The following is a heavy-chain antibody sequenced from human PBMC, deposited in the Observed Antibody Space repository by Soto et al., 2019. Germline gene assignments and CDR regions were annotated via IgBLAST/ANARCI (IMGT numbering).Heavy chain of an antibody. Sequence: QVQLVESGGGVVQPGRSLRLSCAASGFTFSSYAMHWVRQAPGKGLEWVAVISYDGSNKYYAASVKGRFTLSRDNSNNTLYLQMNSLRTEDTAVYYCARPLWRDDYNWGYFDLWGRGTLVTVSS. D-gene: IGHD4-4*01. V-gene: IGHV3-30-3*01. CDR2: ISYDGSNK. CDR1: GFTFSSYA. J-gene: IGHJ2*01. CDR3: ARPLWRDDYNWGYFDL.